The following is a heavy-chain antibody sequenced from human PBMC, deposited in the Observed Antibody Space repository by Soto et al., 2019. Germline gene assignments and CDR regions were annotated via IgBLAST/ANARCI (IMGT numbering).Heavy chain of an antibody. Sequence: QVLLQQSGPELVTTSQTLSLTCVISGDTVSSNRAAWNWFRQSPSRGLEWLGRSYFRSRWYHDSTPPLKGRLTLNVDTSKNLLSLRLNSVAPEDTALYYCTRERFNPGRMTGTWGFDFWGQGTQVTVSS. CDR2: SYFRSRWYH. CDR1: GDTVSSNRAA. D-gene: IGHD1-7*01. CDR3: TRERFNPGRMTGTWGFDF. J-gene: IGHJ4*02. V-gene: IGHV6-1*01.